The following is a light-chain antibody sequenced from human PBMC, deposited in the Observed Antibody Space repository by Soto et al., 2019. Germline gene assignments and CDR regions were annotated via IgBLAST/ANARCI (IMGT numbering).Light chain of an antibody. CDR3: SSDTSSITYV. V-gene: IGLV2-14*01. CDR1: SSDVGGYNY. CDR2: DVS. Sequence: QSVLTQPASVSGSPGQSITISCTGTSSDVGGYNYVSWYQQHPGKAPKLMIYDVSNRPSGVSDRFSGSKSGNTASLTISGLQAEDESDYYCSSDTSSITYVFATGTKVTVL. J-gene: IGLJ1*01.